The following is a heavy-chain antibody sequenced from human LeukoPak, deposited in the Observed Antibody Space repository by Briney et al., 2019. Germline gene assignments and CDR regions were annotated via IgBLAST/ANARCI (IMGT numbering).Heavy chain of an antibody. V-gene: IGHV3-74*01. CDR1: EFSFSSYW. Sequence: GGSLRLSCAASEFSFSSYWIHWVRQAPGKGLVWVPRINTDGSSTSYADSVKGRFTISRDNSKNTIYLQMDSLRVEDTAVYYCASLVDTLFWGQGTLVTVSP. D-gene: IGHD3-10*01. CDR2: INTDGSST. CDR3: ASLVDTLF. J-gene: IGHJ4*02.